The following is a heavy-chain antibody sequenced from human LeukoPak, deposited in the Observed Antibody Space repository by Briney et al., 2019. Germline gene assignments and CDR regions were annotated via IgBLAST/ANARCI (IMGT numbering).Heavy chain of an antibody. D-gene: IGHD4-17*01. V-gene: IGHV4-59*01. CDR1: GGSISNYY. CDR3: ARSSFYGDHIDY. CDR2: IYYSGST. Sequence: SETLSLTCTVSGGSISNYYWFWIRQPPGKGLECIGYIYYSGSTNYNPSFKSRVAISVDTSKSQFSLKLSSVTAADTAVYYCARSSFYGDHIDYWGQGTLVTVSS. J-gene: IGHJ4*02.